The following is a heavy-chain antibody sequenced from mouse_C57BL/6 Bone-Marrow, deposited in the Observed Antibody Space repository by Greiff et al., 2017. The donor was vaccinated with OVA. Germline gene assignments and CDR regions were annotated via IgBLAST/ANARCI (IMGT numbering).Heavy chain of an antibody. V-gene: IGHV5-6*01. CDR1: GFTFSSYG. D-gene: IGHD2-4*01. Sequence: EVKLVEPGGDLVKPGGSLKLSCAASGFTFSSYGMSWVRQTPDKRLEWVATLSSGGSYTYYPDSVKGRFTISRDNAKNTLYLQMSSLKSEDTAMYYCAGEGLRRFAYWGQGTLVTVSA. CDR2: LSSGGSYT. CDR3: AGEGLRRFAY. J-gene: IGHJ3*01.